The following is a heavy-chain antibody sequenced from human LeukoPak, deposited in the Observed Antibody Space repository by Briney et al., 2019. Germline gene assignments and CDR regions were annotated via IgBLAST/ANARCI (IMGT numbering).Heavy chain of an antibody. CDR1: GFTFSNYG. Sequence: AGGSLRLSCAVSGFTFSNYGMSWVRQAPGKGLEWVSTISGSGGRTYYADSVKGRFTISRDTSKNTLSLQMNSLRAEDTAVYYCAKLGGRGTMLTAFNYWGQGTLVTVSS. CDR3: AKLGGRGTMLTAFNY. V-gene: IGHV3-23*01. CDR2: ISGSGGRT. J-gene: IGHJ4*02. D-gene: IGHD3-10*02.